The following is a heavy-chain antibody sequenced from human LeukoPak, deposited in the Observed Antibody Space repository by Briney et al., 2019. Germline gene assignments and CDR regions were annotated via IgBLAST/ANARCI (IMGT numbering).Heavy chain of an antibody. V-gene: IGHV3-30-3*01. J-gene: IGHJ4*02. Sequence: GGSLRLSCAASGFTFSSYAMHWVRQAPGKGLEWVAVISYDGSNKYYADSVKGRFTISRDNSKNTLYLQMNSLRAEDTAVYYCARPCEGTMIVVATFDYWGQGTLVTVSS. CDR2: ISYDGSNK. CDR1: GFTFSSYA. D-gene: IGHD3-22*01. CDR3: ARPCEGTMIVVATFDY.